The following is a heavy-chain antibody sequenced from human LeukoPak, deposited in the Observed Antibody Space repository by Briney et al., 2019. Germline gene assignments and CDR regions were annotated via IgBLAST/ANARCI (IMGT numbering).Heavy chain of an antibody. CDR1: GYTFTTYD. J-gene: IGHJ4*02. D-gene: IGHD3-9*01. V-gene: IGHV1-8*01. CDR3: ARGLGDYNTDWFPVSGY. Sequence: ASVKVSCKASGYTFTTYDMTWVRQATGQGLEWMGWMNPDSGDTGYAQKFQGRVTMTRNTSISTAYMELSSLESEDTAIYYCARGLGDYNTDWFPVSGYWGQGTLVTVSS. CDR2: MNPDSGDT.